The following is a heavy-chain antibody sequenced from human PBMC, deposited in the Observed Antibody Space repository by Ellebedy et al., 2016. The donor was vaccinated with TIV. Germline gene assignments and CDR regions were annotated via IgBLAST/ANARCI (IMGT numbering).Heavy chain of an antibody. D-gene: IGHD2-2*01. CDR3: ARGGATSSRYWRN. CDR1: EFAFETDW. Sequence: PGGSLRLSCAASEFAFETDWMTWVRQAPGKGLEWVANINQEGSDKSYVDSVKGRFTIFRDNAKSSLNLQMNSLRAEDTDVYYCARGGATSSRYWRNWGQGALVTVSS. CDR2: INQEGSDK. J-gene: IGHJ4*02. V-gene: IGHV3-7*01.